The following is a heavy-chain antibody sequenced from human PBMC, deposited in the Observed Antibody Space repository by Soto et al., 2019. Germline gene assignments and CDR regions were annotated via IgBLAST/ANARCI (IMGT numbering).Heavy chain of an antibody. CDR1: GYTFTSYA. CDR3: AAIIVATKGFDY. Sequence: QVQLVQSGAEVKEPGASVKVSCKASGYTFTSYAMHWVRQAPGQRLEWMGWINAGSGNTQYSQRFQGRVTITRDTSASTAYMELSSLRSDDTAVYYCAAIIVATKGFDYWGQGALVTVSS. V-gene: IGHV1-3*01. J-gene: IGHJ4*02. D-gene: IGHD5-12*01. CDR2: INAGSGNT.